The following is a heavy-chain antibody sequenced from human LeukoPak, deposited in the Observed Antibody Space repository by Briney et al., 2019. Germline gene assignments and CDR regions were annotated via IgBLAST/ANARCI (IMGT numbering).Heavy chain of an antibody. D-gene: IGHD3-22*01. J-gene: IGHJ6*03. Sequence: SETLSLTCTVSGGSISSSSYYWGWIRQPPGKGLEWIGSIYYGGSTYYNPSLKSRVTISVDTSKNQFSLKLSSVTAADTAVYYCARSTYYYDSSGYYHGYYYYYMDVWGKGTTVTVSS. CDR3: ARSTYYYDSSGYYHGYYYYYMDV. CDR1: GGSISSSSYY. V-gene: IGHV4-39*07. CDR2: IYYGGST.